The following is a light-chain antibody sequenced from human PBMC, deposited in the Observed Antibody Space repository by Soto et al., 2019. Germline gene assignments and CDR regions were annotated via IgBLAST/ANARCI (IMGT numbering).Light chain of an antibody. CDR3: QQSFDAPIT. Sequence: DLQVTQSPSSLSASVGDRVTITCRASQTISRFVNWYQQKPGKAPKVLISTASTLQSGVPSRFSGSGSGTDFTLTISTLQPEDFATYYCQQSFDAPITFGQGTRLEIK. V-gene: IGKV1-39*01. CDR2: TAS. J-gene: IGKJ5*01. CDR1: QTISRF.